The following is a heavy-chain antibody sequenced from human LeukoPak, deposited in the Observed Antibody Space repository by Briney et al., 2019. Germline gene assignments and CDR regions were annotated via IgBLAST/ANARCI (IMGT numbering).Heavy chain of an antibody. CDR1: GYTLTELS. J-gene: IGHJ6*02. D-gene: IGHD6-19*01. CDR2: FDPEDGET. Sequence: GASVKVSCKVFGYTLTELSMHWVRQAPGKGLEWMGGFDPEDGETIYAQKFQGRVTMTEDTSTDTAYMELSSLRSEDTAVYYCATDWARAWLGTYYSYGMDVWGQGTTVTVSS. V-gene: IGHV1-24*01. CDR3: ATDWARAWLGTYYSYGMDV.